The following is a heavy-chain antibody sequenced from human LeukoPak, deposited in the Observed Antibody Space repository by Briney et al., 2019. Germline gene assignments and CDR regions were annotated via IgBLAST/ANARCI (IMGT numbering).Heavy chain of an antibody. J-gene: IGHJ5*02. CDR1: GGSFSGYY. Sequence: SETLPLTCAVYGGSFSGYYWSWIRQPPGKGLEWIGEINHSGSTNYNPSLKSRVTISVDTSKNQFSLKLSSVTAADTAVYYCATGLGSGWHVSWFDPWGQGTLVTVSS. CDR3: ATGLGSGWHVSWFDP. V-gene: IGHV4-34*01. D-gene: IGHD6-19*01. CDR2: INHSGST.